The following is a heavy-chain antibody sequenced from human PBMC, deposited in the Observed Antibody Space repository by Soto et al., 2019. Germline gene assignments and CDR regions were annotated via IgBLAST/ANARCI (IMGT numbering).Heavy chain of an antibody. D-gene: IGHD5-18*01. Sequence: LRLSCAASGFTFSSYAMHWVRQAPGKGLEWVAVISYDGSNTYYADSVKGRFTISRDNSKNTLYLQMNSLRAEDTAVYYCARAGTAMDFYYGMDVGGQGTTVTVSS. J-gene: IGHJ6*02. V-gene: IGHV3-30*14. CDR3: ARAGTAMDFYYGMDV. CDR2: ISYDGSNT. CDR1: GFTFSSYA.